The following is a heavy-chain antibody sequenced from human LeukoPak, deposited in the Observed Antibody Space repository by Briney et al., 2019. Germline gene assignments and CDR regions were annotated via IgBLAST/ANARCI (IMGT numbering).Heavy chain of an antibody. Sequence: SETLSLTCTVSGGSISSYYWNWIRQPPGKGLEWIGYIYNSGSTNNNPSLKSRVTISVDTSKKQFSLKLSSVTAADTAVYYCAREGRFRSAAGTMGDAFDIWGQGTMVTVSS. J-gene: IGHJ3*02. CDR2: IYNSGST. D-gene: IGHD6-13*01. CDR1: GGSISSYY. V-gene: IGHV4-59*01. CDR3: AREGRFRSAAGTMGDAFDI.